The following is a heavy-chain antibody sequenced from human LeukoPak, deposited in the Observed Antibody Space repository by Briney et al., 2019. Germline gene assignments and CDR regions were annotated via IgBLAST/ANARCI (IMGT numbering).Heavy chain of an antibody. Sequence: ASVKVSCKASGGTFSSYAISWVRQAPGQGLEWMGRIIPILGIANYAQKFQGRVTITADKSTSTAYMELSSLRSEDTAVYYCASPSRCSGGSCYPTTEYYYYGMDVWGQGTTVTVSS. V-gene: IGHV1-69*04. D-gene: IGHD2-15*01. CDR2: IIPILGIA. J-gene: IGHJ6*02. CDR1: GGTFSSYA. CDR3: ASPSRCSGGSCYPTTEYYYYGMDV.